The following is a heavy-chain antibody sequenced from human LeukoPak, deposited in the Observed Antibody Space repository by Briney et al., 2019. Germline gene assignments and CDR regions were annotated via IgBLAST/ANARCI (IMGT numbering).Heavy chain of an antibody. J-gene: IGHJ4*02. V-gene: IGHV4-39*01. Sequence: PSETLSLTCTVSGGSISSSSYYWGWIRQPPRKGLEWIGSIYYSVSTYYNPSLKTRVTTSVDTSKNQFSLKLSSVTAADTAVYYCARHGSSWYYFDYWGQGTLVTVSS. CDR3: ARHGSSWYYFDY. CDR2: IYYSVST. CDR1: GGSISSSSYY. D-gene: IGHD6-13*01.